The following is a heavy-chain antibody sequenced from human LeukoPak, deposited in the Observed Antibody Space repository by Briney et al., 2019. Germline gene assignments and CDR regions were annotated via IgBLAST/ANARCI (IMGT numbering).Heavy chain of an antibody. CDR1: GFSLSTSGVG. D-gene: IGHD5-18*01. Sequence: SGPTLVKPTQTLTLTCTFPGFSLSTSGVGVGWIRQPPGKALEWLALIYWNDDKRYSPSLKSRLTITKDTSKNQVVLTMTNMDPVDTATYYCAHERAPRGYSYGYYGYWGQGTLVTVSS. CDR3: AHERAPRGYSYGYYGY. V-gene: IGHV2-5*01. J-gene: IGHJ4*02. CDR2: IYWNDDK.